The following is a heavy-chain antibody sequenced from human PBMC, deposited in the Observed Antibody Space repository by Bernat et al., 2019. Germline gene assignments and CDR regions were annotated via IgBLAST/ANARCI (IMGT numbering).Heavy chain of an antibody. J-gene: IGHJ4*02. Sequence: QVLLQESGPGLVKPSQTLSLTCTVSGGSIRSTDYYWTWIRQHPGSGLEWIGYIHYSGNTYYNPSLKSRLTISLDTSKNHFSLKLSSVSAADTAVYYCARAYGDFWGLGTLVTVSS. CDR1: GGSIRSTDYY. CDR3: ARAYGDF. CDR2: IHYSGNT. V-gene: IGHV4-31*03. D-gene: IGHD4-17*01.